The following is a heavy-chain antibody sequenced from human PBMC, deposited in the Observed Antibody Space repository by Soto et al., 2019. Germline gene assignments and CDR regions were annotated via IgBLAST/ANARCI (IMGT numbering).Heavy chain of an antibody. J-gene: IGHJ6*02. V-gene: IGHV1-18*04. CDR2: ISAYNGNT. Sequence: PSVKVSCKASGYTFTSYGISWVRQAPGQGLEWMGWISAYNGNTNYAQKLQGRVTMTTDTSTSTAYMELRSLRSDDTAVYYCATQGCGGSCYRYYYYYGMDVWGQGTTVTVSS. D-gene: IGHD2-15*01. CDR3: ATQGCGGSCYRYYYYYGMDV. CDR1: GYTFTSYG.